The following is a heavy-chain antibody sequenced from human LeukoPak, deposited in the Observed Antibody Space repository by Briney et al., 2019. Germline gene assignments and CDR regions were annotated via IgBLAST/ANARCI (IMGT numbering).Heavy chain of an antibody. D-gene: IGHD6-19*01. CDR2: IKQDGSEK. Sequence: GGSLRLSCAASGFTFSSYLMSWVRQAPGKGLEWVANIKQDGSEKYYVDSVKGRFTISRDNAKNSLYLQMNSLRAEDTAVYYCAREGSSGSDFDYWGQGTLVTVSS. V-gene: IGHV3-7*01. J-gene: IGHJ4*02. CDR3: AREGSSGSDFDY. CDR1: GFTFSSYL.